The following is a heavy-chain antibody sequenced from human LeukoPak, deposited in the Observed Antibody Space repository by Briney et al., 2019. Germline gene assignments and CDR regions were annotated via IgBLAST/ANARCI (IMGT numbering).Heavy chain of an antibody. Sequence: SETLSLTCTVSGGSISSYYWSWIRQPPGKGLEWIGYIYDSRNTDYNPSLKSRVAISIDTSKNQFSLRLTSVTAADTAVYYCASLRESSSWYYFDYWGQGTLVTVSS. CDR3: ASLRESSSWYYFDY. D-gene: IGHD6-13*01. CDR2: IYDSRNT. CDR1: GGSISSYY. J-gene: IGHJ4*02. V-gene: IGHV4-59*01.